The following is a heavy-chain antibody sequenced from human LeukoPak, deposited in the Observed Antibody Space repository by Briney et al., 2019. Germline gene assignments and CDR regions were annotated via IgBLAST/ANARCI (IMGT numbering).Heavy chain of an antibody. D-gene: IGHD6-19*01. CDR3: AKTIAVAGRVFDY. CDR1: GFTFSSYG. J-gene: IGHJ4*02. Sequence: GGSLRLSCAASGFTFSSYGMHWVRQAPGKGLEWVAFIRYDGSNKYYADSVKGRFTISRDNSKNTLYLQTNSLRAEDTAVYYCAKTIAVAGRVFDYWGQGTLVTVSS. CDR2: IRYDGSNK. V-gene: IGHV3-30*02.